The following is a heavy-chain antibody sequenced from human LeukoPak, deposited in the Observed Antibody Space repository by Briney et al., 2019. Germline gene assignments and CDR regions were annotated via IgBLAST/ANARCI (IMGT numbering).Heavy chain of an antibody. J-gene: IGHJ5*02. CDR2: ISGDGSST. CDR3: ARPSVGFDP. CDR1: GFTFSNYW. Sequence: GGSLRLSCAASGFTFSNYWVHWVRRAPGKGLVWVSRISGDGSSTSYADSVKGRFTISRDNAKNTLYLQMNSLRAEDTAVYYCARPSVGFDPWGQGTLVTVSS. V-gene: IGHV3-74*01.